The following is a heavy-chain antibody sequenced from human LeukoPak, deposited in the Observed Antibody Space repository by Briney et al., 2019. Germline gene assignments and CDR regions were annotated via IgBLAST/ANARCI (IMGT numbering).Heavy chain of an antibody. Sequence: GRSLRLSCAASGFTLDDYSMHCVRHAPGKGLEWVSGISWNSGSIGYADSVKGRFTISRDNAKNSLYLQMNSLRAEDTALYYCAKDIGYYYYYYGMDVWGQGTTVTVSS. D-gene: IGHD2-15*01. V-gene: IGHV3-9*01. CDR3: AKDIGYYYYYYGMDV. J-gene: IGHJ6*02. CDR1: GFTLDDYS. CDR2: ISWNSGSI.